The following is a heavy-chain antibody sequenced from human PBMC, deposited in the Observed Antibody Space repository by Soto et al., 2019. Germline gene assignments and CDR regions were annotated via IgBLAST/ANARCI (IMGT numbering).Heavy chain of an antibody. D-gene: IGHD2-2*01. CDR1: GYSFTSYW. Sequence: GESLKISCKGSGYSFTSYWISWVRQMPGKGLEWMGRIDPSDSYTNYSPSFQGHVTISADKSISTAYLQWSSLKASDTAMYYCARLLGEYQLPKGVDVWGRGTTGTVSS. CDR2: IDPSDSYT. V-gene: IGHV5-10-1*01. CDR3: ARLLGEYQLPKGVDV. J-gene: IGHJ6*02.